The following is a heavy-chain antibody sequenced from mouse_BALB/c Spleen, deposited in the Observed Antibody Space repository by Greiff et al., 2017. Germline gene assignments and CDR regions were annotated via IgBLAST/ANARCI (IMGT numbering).Heavy chain of an antibody. D-gene: IGHD1-1*01. V-gene: IGHV2-2*02. CDR3: ARGGIYYYGSSPIGAMDY. Sequence: QVQLQQSGPGLVQPSQSLSITCTVSGFSLTSYGVHWVRQSPGKGLEWLGVIWSGGSTDYNAAFISRLSISKDNSKSQVFFKMNSLQANDTAIYYCARGGIYYYGSSPIGAMDYWGQGTSVTVSS. CDR2: IWSGGST. CDR1: GFSLTSYG. J-gene: IGHJ4*01.